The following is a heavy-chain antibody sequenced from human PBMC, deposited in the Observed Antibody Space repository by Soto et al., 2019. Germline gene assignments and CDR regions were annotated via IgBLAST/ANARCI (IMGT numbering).Heavy chain of an antibody. CDR1: GFTFSSYS. CDR3: AATELQRSGMDV. CDR2: ISSSSSYI. V-gene: IGHV3-21*01. D-gene: IGHD6-25*01. J-gene: IGHJ6*02. Sequence: EVQLVESGGGLVKPGGSLRLSCAASGFTFSSYSMNWVRQAPGKGLEWVSSISSSSSYIYYADSVKGRFTISRDNAKKSLYLQMNSLRAEDTAVYYCAATELQRSGMDVWGQGTTVTVSS.